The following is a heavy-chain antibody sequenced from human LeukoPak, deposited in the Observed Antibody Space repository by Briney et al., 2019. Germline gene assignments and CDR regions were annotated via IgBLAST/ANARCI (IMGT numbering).Heavy chain of an antibody. CDR2: ISAYNGNT. V-gene: IGHV1-18*01. CDR3: ARDLWYYDSSGSHDPRPAGAFDI. J-gene: IGHJ3*02. Sequence: ASVKVSCKASGYTFTSYGISWVRQAPGQGLEWMGWISAYNGNTNYAQKLQGRVTMTTDTSTSTAYMELRSLRSDDTAVYYCARDLWYYDSSGSHDPRPAGAFDIWGQGTIVTVSS. D-gene: IGHD3-22*01. CDR1: GYTFTSYG.